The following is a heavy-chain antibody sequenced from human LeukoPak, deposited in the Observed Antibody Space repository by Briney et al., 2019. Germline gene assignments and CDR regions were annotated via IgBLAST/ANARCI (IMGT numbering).Heavy chain of an antibody. Sequence: SETLSLTCTVSGGSISSYYWSWIRQPPGQGLEWIGYIYYSGSTNYNPSLKSRVTISVDTSKNQFSLKLSSVTAADTAVYYCARVGDDYSNYGGYYYYYMDVWGKGTTVTVSS. D-gene: IGHD4-11*01. J-gene: IGHJ6*03. CDR2: IYYSGST. V-gene: IGHV4-59*01. CDR1: GGSISSYY. CDR3: ARVGDDYSNYGGYYYYYMDV.